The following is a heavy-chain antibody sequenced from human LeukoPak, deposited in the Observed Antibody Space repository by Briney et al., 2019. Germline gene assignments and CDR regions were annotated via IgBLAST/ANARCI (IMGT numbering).Heavy chain of an antibody. CDR1: GFTFSGYV. J-gene: IGHJ4*02. Sequence: GGSLRLSCAASGFTFSGYVMTWVRQPPGKGLQWVAVISGSGGSTYYADSVKGRFTISRDNAKNTLYLQMNSLRAEDTAVYYCAKADTAMVSLDYWGQGTLVTVSS. D-gene: IGHD5-18*01. CDR3: AKADTAMVSLDY. CDR2: ISGSGGST. V-gene: IGHV3-23*01.